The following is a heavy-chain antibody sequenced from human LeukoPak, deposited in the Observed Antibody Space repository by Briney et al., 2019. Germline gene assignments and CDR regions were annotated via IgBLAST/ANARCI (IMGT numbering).Heavy chain of an antibody. D-gene: IGHD3-22*01. CDR2: IIPILGIA. CDR3: ARDRNYDSSGYYYYFDH. Sequence: ASVKVSCKASGGTFSSYAISWVRQAPGQGLEWMGRIIPILGIANYAQKFQGRVTITADKSTSTAYMELSSLRSEDTAVYYCARDRNYDSSGYYYYFDHWGQGTLVTVSS. CDR1: GGTFSSYA. J-gene: IGHJ4*02. V-gene: IGHV1-69*04.